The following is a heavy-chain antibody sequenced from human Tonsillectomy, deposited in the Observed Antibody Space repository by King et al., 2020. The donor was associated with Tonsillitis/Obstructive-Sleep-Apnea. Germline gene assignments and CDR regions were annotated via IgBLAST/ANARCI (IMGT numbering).Heavy chain of an antibody. CDR3: AKDAGSDSSSFSDS. CDR2: ISYNVINK. J-gene: IGHJ4*02. V-gene: IGHV3-30*01. D-gene: IGHD1-26*01. Sequence: VPLVESGGGVVQPGRSLRLSCAASGFTFRTYSMHWVRQAPGKGLEWVAVISYNVINKYYGDSVKGRFTISRDNSKNTLYLQMNSLRPEDTAVYYCAKDAGSDSSSFSDSWGQGTLVTVSS. CDR1: GFTFRTYS.